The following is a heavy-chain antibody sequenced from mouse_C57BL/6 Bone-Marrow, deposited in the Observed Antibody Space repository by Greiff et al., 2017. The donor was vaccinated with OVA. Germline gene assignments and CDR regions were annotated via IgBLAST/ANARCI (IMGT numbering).Heavy chain of an antibody. V-gene: IGHV1-55*01. CDR3: ARRGYYEYFDV. CDR1: GYTFTSYW. CDR2: IYPGSGSI. D-gene: IGHD2-4*01. J-gene: IGHJ1*01. Sequence: QVQLQQPGAELVKPGASVKMSCKASGYTFTSYWITWVKQRPGQGLEWIGDIYPGSGSIDYNENFNSKATLTVDTSSSTAYMQLSSLTSEDSAVYYCARRGYYEYFDVWGSGTTVTVSS.